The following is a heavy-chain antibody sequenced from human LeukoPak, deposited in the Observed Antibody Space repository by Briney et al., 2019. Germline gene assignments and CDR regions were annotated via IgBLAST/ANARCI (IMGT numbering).Heavy chain of an antibody. J-gene: IGHJ6*02. CDR1: GFTFYSYA. CDR2: ISGDGAST. D-gene: IGHD6-6*01. V-gene: IGHV3-23*01. Sequence: PGGSLRLSCAASGFTFYSYAINWVRQAPGKGLEWVSAISGDGASTYYADSVEGRFTISRDNSMNTLCLEMNSLRAEDTAVYYCARDPYSSTWSYGMDVWGQGTTVTVSS. CDR3: ARDPYSSTWSYGMDV.